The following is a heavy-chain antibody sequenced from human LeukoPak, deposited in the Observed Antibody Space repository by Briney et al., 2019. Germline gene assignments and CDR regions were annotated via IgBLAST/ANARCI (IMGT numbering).Heavy chain of an antibody. V-gene: IGHV3-23*01. J-gene: IGHJ4*02. CDR3: AKGEMGDYGVLPLLR. D-gene: IGHD4-17*01. Sequence: GGSLRLSCAASGFTFSSYAMSWVRQAPGKGLEWVSAISGSGGSTYYADSVKGRFTISRDNSKNTLYLQMNSLRAEDTAVYYCAKGEMGDYGVLPLLRWGQGTLVTVSS. CDR2: ISGSGGST. CDR1: GFTFSSYA.